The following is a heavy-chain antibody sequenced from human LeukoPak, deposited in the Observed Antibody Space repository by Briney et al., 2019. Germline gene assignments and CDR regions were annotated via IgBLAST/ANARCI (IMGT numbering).Heavy chain of an antibody. Sequence: PGGSLRLSCAASGFTFSSYWMHWVRQAPGKGLVWASRINTDGSSTSYADSVKGRFTISRDNAKNTLYLQMNSLRAEDTAVYYCARDSPRRWGGSGSSYIPFDYWGQGTLVTVSS. D-gene: IGHD3-10*01. J-gene: IGHJ4*02. CDR3: ARDSPRRWGGSGSSYIPFDY. CDR1: GFTFSSYW. CDR2: INTDGSST. V-gene: IGHV3-74*01.